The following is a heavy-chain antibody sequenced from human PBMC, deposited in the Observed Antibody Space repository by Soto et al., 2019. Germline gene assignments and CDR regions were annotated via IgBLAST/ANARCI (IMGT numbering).Heavy chain of an antibody. Sequence: SETLSLTCAVSGGSISSSNWWSWVRQPPGKGLEWIGEIYHSGSTNYNPSLKSRVTISVDTSKNQFSLKLSSVTAADTAVYYCASTSNVDTAMVIDYWGQGTLVTVSS. J-gene: IGHJ4*02. D-gene: IGHD5-18*01. CDR3: ASTSNVDTAMVIDY. V-gene: IGHV4-4*02. CDR2: IYHSGST. CDR1: GGSISSSNW.